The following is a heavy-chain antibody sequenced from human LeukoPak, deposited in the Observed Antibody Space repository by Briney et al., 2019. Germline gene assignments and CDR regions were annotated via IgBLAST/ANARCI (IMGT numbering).Heavy chain of an antibody. J-gene: IGHJ6*03. V-gene: IGHV3-30*02. Sequence: GGSLRLSCAASGFTFSSYGMHWVRQAPGKGLEWVAFIRYDGSNKYYADSVKGRFTISRDNSKNTLYLQMNSLRAEDTGVYYCAKELELVYYHYMDVWGKGTTVTVSS. D-gene: IGHD1-7*01. CDR1: GFTFSSYG. CDR2: IRYDGSNK. CDR3: AKELELVYYHYMDV.